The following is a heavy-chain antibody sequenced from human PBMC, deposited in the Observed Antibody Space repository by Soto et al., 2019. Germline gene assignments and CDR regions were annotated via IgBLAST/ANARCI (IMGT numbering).Heavy chain of an antibody. V-gene: IGHV1-2*04. J-gene: IGHJ4*02. CDR1: GYTFTGYY. CDR2: INPDSGGP. Sequence: ASVKVSCKASGYTFTGYYMHWVRQAPGQGLEWMGWINPDSGGPNYAQKFQGCVTMTRDTSISTAYMELSRLRSDDTAVYYCARGREQWLVTFDYWGQGTLVTVSS. D-gene: IGHD6-19*01. CDR3: ARGREQWLVTFDY.